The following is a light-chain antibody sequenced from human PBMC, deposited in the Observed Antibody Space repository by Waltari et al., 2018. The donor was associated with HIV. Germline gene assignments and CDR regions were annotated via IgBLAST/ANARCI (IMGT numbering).Light chain of an antibody. J-gene: IGLJ3*02. CDR3: AAWDDSLNVWV. CDR1: SYYIGRKT. CDR2: SND. V-gene: IGLV1-44*01. Sequence: QSVLTPPPSASGTPGQMVTISCSGGSYYIGRKTVDWYQHIPGTPPKPLIYSNDQRPSGIPDRFSGSKSCTSASLAISGLQSEDEADYYCAAWDDSLNVWVFGGGTKLTVL.